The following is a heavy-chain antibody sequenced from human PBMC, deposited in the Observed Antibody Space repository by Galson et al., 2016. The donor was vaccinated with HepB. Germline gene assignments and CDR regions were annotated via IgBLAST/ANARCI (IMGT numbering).Heavy chain of an antibody. CDR3: ARHEGQDDYVWGSYRPFDN. CDR1: GESISSNNYY. J-gene: IGHJ4*02. D-gene: IGHD3-16*02. V-gene: IGHV4-39*01. Sequence: SETLSLTCIVSGESISSNNYYWGWIRQPPGMGLEWIGSIFYSGSTYYNPSPSLKSRVTISVDTSKNNFSLRLSSVTAADTAFYYCARHEGQDDYVWGSYRPFDNWGQGTLVTVSS. CDR2: IFYSGST.